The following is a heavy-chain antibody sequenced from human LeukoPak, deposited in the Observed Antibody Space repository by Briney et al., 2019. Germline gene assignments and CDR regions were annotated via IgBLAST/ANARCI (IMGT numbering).Heavy chain of an antibody. CDR1: GFTFSSYG. V-gene: IGHV3-30*02. D-gene: IGHD2-15*01. CDR3: ARDLGGIYYIAY. CDR2: IRYDGSNK. Sequence: PGGSLRLSCAASGFTFSSYGMHWVRQAPGKGLEWVAFIRYDGSNKYYADSVKGRFTISRDNSKNTLYLQMNSLRAADTALYFCARDLGGIYYIAYWGQGTLVTVSS. J-gene: IGHJ4*02.